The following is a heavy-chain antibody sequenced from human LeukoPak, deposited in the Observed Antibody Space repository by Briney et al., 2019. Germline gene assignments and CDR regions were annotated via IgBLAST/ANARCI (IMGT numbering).Heavy chain of an antibody. CDR2: TYFRSKWKY. CDR3: ARNTADLVF. V-gene: IGHV6-1*01. J-gene: IGHJ4*02. D-gene: IGHD2-8*01. CDR1: GDSVSSKSFD. Sequence: SQTLSLTCAISGDSVSSKSFDWNWIRQSPSRGLEWLGRTYFRSKWKYDYALAVKSRLTITPDTSKIQFSLQLNSLTPEDTAVIYCARNTADLVFWGQGNLVTVSS.